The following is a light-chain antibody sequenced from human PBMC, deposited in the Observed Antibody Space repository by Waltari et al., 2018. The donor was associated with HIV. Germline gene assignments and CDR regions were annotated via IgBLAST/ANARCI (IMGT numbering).Light chain of an antibody. CDR3: SAYAGSNNWV. CDR1: ISDVVGFNY. CDR2: EAT. Sequence: QSALTPPPSASGSPGQSVTISCSGTISDVVGFNYVSWYQQYPGKAPKLMIYEATKRPSGVPDRFSGSKSDNTASLTVSGLQAEDEADYYCSAYAGSNNWVFGGGTKLTVL. V-gene: IGLV2-8*01. J-gene: IGLJ3*02.